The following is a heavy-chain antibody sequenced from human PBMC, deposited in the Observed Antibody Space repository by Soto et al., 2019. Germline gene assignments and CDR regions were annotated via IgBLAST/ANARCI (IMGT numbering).Heavy chain of an antibody. CDR3: ARAGVTTVTGLWHFDS. CDR2: IWYDGTQK. V-gene: IGHV3-33*01. J-gene: IGHJ4*02. D-gene: IGHD4-17*01. CDR1: GVTFNTYG. Sequence: QVQLEESGGGVVQPGRSLRLSCEASGVTFNTYGMHWVRQPPGKGLEWLAAIWYDGTQKYYADSVKGRVIISRDNSKKTLYLEMNSLRAEDTAVYYCARAGVTTVTGLWHFDSWGQGTLVTVSS.